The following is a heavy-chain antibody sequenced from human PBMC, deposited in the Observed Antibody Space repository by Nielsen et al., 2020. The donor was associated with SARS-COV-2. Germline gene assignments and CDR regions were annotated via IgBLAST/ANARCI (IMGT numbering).Heavy chain of an antibody. J-gene: IGHJ6*02. V-gene: IGHV3-74*01. Sequence: WIRQPPGKGLVWVSRINSDGSSTSYADSVKGRFTISRDNAKNTLYLQMNSLRAEDTAVYYCARGYSSSWYYYYYYGMDVWGQGTTATVSS. D-gene: IGHD6-13*01. CDR3: ARGYSSSWYYYYYYGMDV. CDR2: INSDGSST.